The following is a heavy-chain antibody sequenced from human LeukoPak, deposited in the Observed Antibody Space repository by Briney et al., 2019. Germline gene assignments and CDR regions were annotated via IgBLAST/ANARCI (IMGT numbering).Heavy chain of an antibody. CDR1: GGSISNYF. D-gene: IGHD3-10*01. V-gene: IGHV4-59*01. J-gene: IGHJ4*02. CDR2: IYEGGRT. CDR3: ARDWELGH. Sequence: SETLSLTCTASGGSISNYFWSWIRQPPGKGLEWIGFIYEGGRTTYTPSLKSRVTISVDTSKNQFSLKLSSVTAADTAVYYCARDWELGHWGQGTLATVSA.